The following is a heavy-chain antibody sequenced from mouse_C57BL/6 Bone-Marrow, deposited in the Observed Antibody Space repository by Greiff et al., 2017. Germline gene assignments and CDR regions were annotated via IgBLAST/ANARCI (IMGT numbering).Heavy chain of an antibody. Sequence: EVQLQQSGTVLARPGASVKMSCKTSGYTFTSYWMHWVKQRPGQGLEWIGAIYPGNSDTSYNQKFKGKAKLTAVTSASTAYMELSSLTNEDSAVYYCTTTVVATDVDYWGQGTTLTVSS. CDR3: TTTVVATDVDY. CDR2: IYPGNSDT. CDR1: GYTFTSYW. V-gene: IGHV1-5*01. J-gene: IGHJ2*01. D-gene: IGHD1-1*01.